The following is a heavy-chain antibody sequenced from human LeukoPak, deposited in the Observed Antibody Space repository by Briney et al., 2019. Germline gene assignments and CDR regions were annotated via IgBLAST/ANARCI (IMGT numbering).Heavy chain of an antibody. CDR1: GYTFTSYG. J-gene: IGHJ3*02. Sequence: EASVKVSCKASGYTFTSYGISWVRQAPGQGLEWMGIINSSGGSTNYAQKFQGRVTMTRDTSTSTVYMELSSLRFEDTAVYYCARDTDSSGWSGAFDIWGQGTMVTVSS. D-gene: IGHD6-19*01. CDR2: INSSGGST. CDR3: ARDTDSSGWSGAFDI. V-gene: IGHV1-46*01.